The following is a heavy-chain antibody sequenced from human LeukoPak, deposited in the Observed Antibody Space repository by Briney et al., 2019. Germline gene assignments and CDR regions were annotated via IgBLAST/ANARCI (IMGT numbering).Heavy chain of an antibody. Sequence: SETLSLTCAVYGGSFSGYYWSWIRQPPGKGLEWIGEINHSGSTDYNPSLKSRVTISVDTSKSQFSLKLSSVTAADTAVYYCARGGGERGYYFDYWGQGTLVSVSS. D-gene: IGHD3-16*01. V-gene: IGHV4-34*01. J-gene: IGHJ4*02. CDR2: INHSGST. CDR1: GGSFSGYY. CDR3: ARGGGERGYYFDY.